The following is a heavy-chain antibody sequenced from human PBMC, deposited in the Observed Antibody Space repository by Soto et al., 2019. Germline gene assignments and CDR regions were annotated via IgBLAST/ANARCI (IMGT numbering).Heavy chain of an antibody. Sequence: QVQLVQSGAEVKKPGASVKVSCKASGYTFTSYGISWVRQAPGQGLEWMGWISAYNGNTNYAQKLQGRVTMTTDTSTSTAYMELRSLRSDDAAVYYCARARGVGYSSGWPYYFDYGGQGTLVTVSS. CDR2: ISAYNGNT. J-gene: IGHJ4*02. V-gene: IGHV1-18*01. D-gene: IGHD6-19*01. CDR1: GYTFTSYG. CDR3: ARARGVGYSSGWPYYFDY.